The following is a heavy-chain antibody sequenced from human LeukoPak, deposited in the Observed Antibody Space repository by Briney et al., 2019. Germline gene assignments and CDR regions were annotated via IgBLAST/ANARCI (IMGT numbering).Heavy chain of an antibody. Sequence: GGSLRLSCSASGLTFSSYGMHWVRQAPGKGLEWVALIWYDGSNKYYADSVKGRFTISRDNSKNTLYLQMNSLRAEDTAVYYCARELGSSGYYPFDYWGQGTLVTVSS. D-gene: IGHD3-22*01. V-gene: IGHV3-33*08. CDR3: ARELGSSGYYPFDY. CDR1: GLTFSSYG. J-gene: IGHJ4*02. CDR2: IWYDGSNK.